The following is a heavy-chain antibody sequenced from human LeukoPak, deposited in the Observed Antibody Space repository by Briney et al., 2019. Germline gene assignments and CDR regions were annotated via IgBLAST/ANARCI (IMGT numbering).Heavy chain of an antibody. Sequence: GGSLRLSCAASGFTFSSYAMSWVRQAPGRGLEWVSGITSSSSGTYYADSVKGRFTISRDNFKKTLYLQMNTLRAEDTAVYYCARAGHVITMIVVLDAFDIWGQGTMVTVSS. CDR1: GFTFSSYA. CDR3: ARAGHVITMIVVLDAFDI. CDR2: ITSSSSGT. V-gene: IGHV3-23*01. D-gene: IGHD3-22*01. J-gene: IGHJ3*02.